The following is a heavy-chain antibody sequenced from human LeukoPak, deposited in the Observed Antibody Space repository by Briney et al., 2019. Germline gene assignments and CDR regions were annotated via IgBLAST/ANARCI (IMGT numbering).Heavy chain of an antibody. V-gene: IGHV4-34*01. J-gene: IGHJ3*02. CDR1: GGSFSGYY. CDR2: INHSGST. Sequence: SETLSLTYAVYGGSFSGYYWSWIRPSPGKGLEWIGEINHSGSTNYNPSLKSRVTISVDTSKNQFSLKLSSVTAADTAVYYCAREAGSSWYPKSDRAFDIWGQGTMVTVSS. CDR3: AREAGSSWYPKSDRAFDI. D-gene: IGHD6-13*01.